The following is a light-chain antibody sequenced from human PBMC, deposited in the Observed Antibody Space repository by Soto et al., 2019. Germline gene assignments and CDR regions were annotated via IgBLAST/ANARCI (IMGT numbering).Light chain of an antibody. Sequence: EIILTQSPGTLALSPGDGATLSCRASQTVNRNYLAWYHQRPGQPPRLLIYGVSNRASGVPDRFSGDGSGTEFTLTIGRLDPDDFRVYYCKQYIDSPRTFGQGTRVEVK. CDR3: KQYIDSPRT. CDR2: GVS. V-gene: IGKV3-20*01. CDR1: QTVNRNY. J-gene: IGKJ1*01.